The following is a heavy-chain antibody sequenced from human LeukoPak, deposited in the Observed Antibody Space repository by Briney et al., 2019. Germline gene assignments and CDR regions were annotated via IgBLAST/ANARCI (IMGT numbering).Heavy chain of an antibody. J-gene: IGHJ4*02. CDR2: ISSRGSTI. CDR1: GFTFSDYY. V-gene: IGHV3-11*01. Sequence: GGSLRLSCAASGFTFSDYYMSWIRQAPGKGLEGVSYISSRGSTIYYADSVKGGLTISRDNAKHSLYLQMNSLTAEDTAVYYCARDSGGSVDYWGQGTLVTVSS. D-gene: IGHD3-10*01. CDR3: ARDSGGSVDY.